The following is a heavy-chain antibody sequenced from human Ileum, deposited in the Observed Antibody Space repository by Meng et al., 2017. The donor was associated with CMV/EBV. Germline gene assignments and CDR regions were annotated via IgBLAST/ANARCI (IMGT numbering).Heavy chain of an antibody. V-gene: IGHV7-4-1*02. CDR1: GYTFTSNN. Sequence: QVHLVQSGSELKKPGASVMVSCKTSGYTFTSNNTIWVRQAPGQGPEWMGWIDTNTGNPTYAQDFTGRFVFSLDTSVNTAYLQISSLKAEDTAVYYCARDGLRGRYFDYWGQGTLVTVSS. CDR2: IDTNTGNP. D-gene: IGHD3-16*01. CDR3: ARDGLRGRYFDY. J-gene: IGHJ4*02.